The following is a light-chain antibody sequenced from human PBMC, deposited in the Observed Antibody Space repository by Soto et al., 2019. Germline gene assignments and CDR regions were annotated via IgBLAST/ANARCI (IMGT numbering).Light chain of an antibody. CDR1: SSDIGSYNS. CDR3: NSYTRSTTVV. V-gene: IGLV2-14*01. J-gene: IGLJ2*01. Sequence: QSALTQPASVSGSPGQSNTISCTGTSSDIGSYNSVSWYQQHPGKAPKLVIYAVSNRPSGVSDRFSGSKSGNTASLTISGLQAEDEADYYCNSYTRSTTVVFGGGTKLTVL. CDR2: AVS.